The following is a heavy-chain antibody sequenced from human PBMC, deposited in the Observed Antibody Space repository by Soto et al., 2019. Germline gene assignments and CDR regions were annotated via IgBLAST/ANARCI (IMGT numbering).Heavy chain of an antibody. Sequence: QLQLQESGPGLVKPSETLSLTCTVSGGSISSSSYYWGWIRQPPGKGLEWIGSIYYSGSTYYNPSLKSRVTISVDTSKNQFSLKLSSVTAADTAVYYCARHGDDSSKGTVGDWGQGTLVTVSS. CDR1: GGSISSSSYY. V-gene: IGHV4-39*01. CDR2: IYYSGST. J-gene: IGHJ4*02. D-gene: IGHD3-22*01. CDR3: ARHGDDSSKGTVGD.